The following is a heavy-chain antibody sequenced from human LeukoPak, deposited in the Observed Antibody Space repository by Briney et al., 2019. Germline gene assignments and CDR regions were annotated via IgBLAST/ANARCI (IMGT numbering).Heavy chain of an antibody. CDR1: GFTVSSNY. CDR2: IYSGGTT. V-gene: IGHV3-53*01. CDR3: AKIRSGYYDSSGYHDY. J-gene: IGHJ4*02. Sequence: PGGSLRLSCAASGFTVSSNYMSWVRQAPGKGLEWVSVIYSGGTTNYADSVKGRFTISRDNSKNTLFLQMNSLRAEDTAVYYCAKIRSGYYDSSGYHDYWGQGTLVTVSS. D-gene: IGHD3-22*01.